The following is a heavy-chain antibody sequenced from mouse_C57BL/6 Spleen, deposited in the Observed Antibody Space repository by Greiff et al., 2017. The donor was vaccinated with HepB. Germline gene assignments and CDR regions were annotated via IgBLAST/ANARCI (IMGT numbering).Heavy chain of an antibody. D-gene: IGHD1-1*01. CDR1: GYTFTSYW. J-gene: IGHJ3*01. V-gene: IGHV1-61*01. CDR3: ARGGLGSRFAY. Sequence: QVQLQQPGAELVRPGSSVKLSCKASGYTFTSYWMDWVKQRPGQGLEWIGNIYPSDSETHYNQKFKDKATLTVDKSSSTAYMQLSSLTSEDSAVYYCARGGLGSRFAYWGQGTPVTVSA. CDR2: IYPSDSET.